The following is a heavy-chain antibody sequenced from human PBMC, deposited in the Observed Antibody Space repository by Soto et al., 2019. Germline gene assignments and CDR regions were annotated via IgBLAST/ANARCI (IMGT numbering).Heavy chain of an antibody. CDR1: GYTFTNYD. Sequence: QVQLVQSVAEVKKPGASVKVSCKASGYTFTNYDINWVRQATGQGLEWMGWMNPYSGNTGYAQEFQGRVTMTRDTSTSTAYMELSTLRSEDTAVYYCARSRGGSSASHDDWGQGTLVTVSS. V-gene: IGHV1-8*02. J-gene: IGHJ4*02. CDR3: ARSRGGSSASHDD. D-gene: IGHD6-6*01. CDR2: MNPYSGNT.